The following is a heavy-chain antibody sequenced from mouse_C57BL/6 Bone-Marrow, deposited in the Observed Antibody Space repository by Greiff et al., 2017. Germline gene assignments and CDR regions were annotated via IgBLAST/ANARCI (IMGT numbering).Heavy chain of an antibody. CDR2: IYPGGGYT. V-gene: IGHV1-63*01. D-gene: IGHD1-1*01. J-gene: IGHJ2*01. CDR3: ARERYYGSYFDY. Sequence: QVQLQQSGAELVRPGTSVKMSCKASGYTFTTYWIGWAKQRPGHGLEWIGDIYPGGGYTNYNEKVKGKATLTADKSSSTAYMQFSSLTSEDSAIYYCARERYYGSYFDYWGQGTTLTVSS. CDR1: GYTFTTYW.